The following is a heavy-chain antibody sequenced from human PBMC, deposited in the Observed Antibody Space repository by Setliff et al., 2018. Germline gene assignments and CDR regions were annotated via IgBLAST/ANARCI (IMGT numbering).Heavy chain of an antibody. J-gene: IGHJ5*02. D-gene: IGHD3-3*01. Sequence: PSETLSLTCAVYGGSFSGYYWSWIRQPPGKGLEWIGEINHSGSTNYNPSLKSRVTLSVDTSKNQFSLKLSSVTAADTAVYYCARDTYIGDFWSGYYIQGQFDPWGQGTLVTVSS. V-gene: IGHV4-34*01. CDR3: ARDTYIGDFWSGYYIQGQFDP. CDR1: GGSFSGYY. CDR2: INHSGST.